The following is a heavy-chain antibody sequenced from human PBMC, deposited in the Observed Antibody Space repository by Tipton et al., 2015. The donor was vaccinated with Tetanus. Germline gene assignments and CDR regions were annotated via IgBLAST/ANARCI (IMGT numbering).Heavy chain of an antibody. CDR2: LSYSGRT. V-gene: IGHV4-39*01. D-gene: IGHD3-16*01. CDR3: ARGLIGDFLGSRIYFDS. J-gene: IGHJ4*02. Sequence: TLSLTCIVSGGSMSTSGHYGAWVRQSPGQGLEWIGSLSYSGRTYYNPSLKSRVTMSVDTSRTLFSLTLMSVTAADTAVYFCARGLIGDFLGSRIYFDSWGPGTLVTVSS. CDR1: GGSMSTSGHY.